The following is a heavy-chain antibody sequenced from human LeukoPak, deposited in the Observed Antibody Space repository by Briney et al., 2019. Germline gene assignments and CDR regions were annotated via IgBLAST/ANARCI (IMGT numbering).Heavy chain of an antibody. D-gene: IGHD6-19*01. CDR1: GFIFSNNE. Sequence: PGGSLRRSCAASGFIFSNNEMNWVRQAPGRGLEWISYISSNSLATYDADSVRGRFTISRDNAKNTLFLHMSSLRVEDTAIYYCARGAVAAPFDSWGQGTLVTVSS. CDR3: ARGAVAAPFDS. J-gene: IGHJ4*02. CDR2: ISSNSLAT. V-gene: IGHV3-48*03.